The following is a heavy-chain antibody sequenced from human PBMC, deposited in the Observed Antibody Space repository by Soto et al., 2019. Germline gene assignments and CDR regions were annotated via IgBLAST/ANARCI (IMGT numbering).Heavy chain of an antibody. CDR3: ARDLSSDSTGFRGYDL. CDR1: GGTVSRYA. Sequence: QVHLVQSVAEVKKPGSSVKVSCKASGGTVSRYAITWVRQAPGKGLEWMGVFIPIFVSAHYAQKFQGRVTITADESTSTAYMELSGLRSEDTAIYYCARDLSSDSTGFRGYDLWGQGTLVTVSS. J-gene: IGHJ4*02. V-gene: IGHV1-69*01. D-gene: IGHD3-22*01. CDR2: FIPIFVSA.